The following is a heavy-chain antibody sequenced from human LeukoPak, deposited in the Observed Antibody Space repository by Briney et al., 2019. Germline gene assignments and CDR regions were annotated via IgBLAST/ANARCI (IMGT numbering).Heavy chain of an antibody. D-gene: IGHD6-13*01. CDR2: TSAYNGET. CDR3: ARDLYGSSWPPYFGY. V-gene: IGHV1-18*01. Sequence: ASVKVSCKASGYTFTSFYIGWVRQAPGQGLEWVGWTSAYNGETSYAQKLQDRVTMTTDTSTTTGYMELRSLTSDDTAVYYCARDLYGSSWPPYFGYWGQGTLVTVSS. CDR1: GYTFTSFY. J-gene: IGHJ4*02.